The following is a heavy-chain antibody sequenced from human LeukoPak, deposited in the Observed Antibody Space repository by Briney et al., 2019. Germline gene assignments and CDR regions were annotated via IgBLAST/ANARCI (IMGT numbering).Heavy chain of an antibody. J-gene: IGHJ4*02. V-gene: IGHV4-59*01. CDR3: ARHRNFFDY. Sequence: KSSETLSLTCTVSGDSTSSSYWSWIRQPPGKGLEWIGYIYYSGNTNYNPSLKSRVTISVDTSRNRFSLKLSSVTAADTAVYYCARHRNFFDYWGQGILVTVSS. D-gene: IGHD2/OR15-2a*01. CDR2: IYYSGNT. CDR1: GDSTSSSY.